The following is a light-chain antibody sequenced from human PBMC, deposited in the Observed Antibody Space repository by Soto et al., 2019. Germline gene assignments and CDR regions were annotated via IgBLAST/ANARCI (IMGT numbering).Light chain of an antibody. CDR2: DVS. CDR1: SSDVGRYDY. Sequence: ALTQPRSVSGSPGQSVTISCTGTSSDVGRYDYVSWYQQHPGKAPKLIIYDVSERPSGVPDRFSGSKFGNTASLTISGLQAEDEADYSCCSFAGSYTYVFGTGTKVTV. J-gene: IGLJ1*01. V-gene: IGLV2-11*01. CDR3: CSFAGSYTYV.